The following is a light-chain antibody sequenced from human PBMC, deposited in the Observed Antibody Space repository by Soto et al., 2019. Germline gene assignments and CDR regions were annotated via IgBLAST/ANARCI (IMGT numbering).Light chain of an antibody. J-gene: IGKJ5*01. Sequence: DIVMTQSPLSLPVTPGEPASISCRSSQSLLHSNGYKYLDWYLQKPGQSPQLLIYTLSSRASGVPDRFSGIGSRTDFTLKISRVEAEDVGVYYCMQRREFPITFGQGTRLEIK. CDR2: TLS. CDR1: QSLLHSNGYKY. V-gene: IGKV2-40*01. CDR3: MQRREFPIT.